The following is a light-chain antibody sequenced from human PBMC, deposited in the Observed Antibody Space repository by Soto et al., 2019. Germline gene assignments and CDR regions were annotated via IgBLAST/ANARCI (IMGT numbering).Light chain of an antibody. V-gene: IGKV1-12*01. Sequence: DIPMTQSPSSVSASIGDRVTITCRASQDISNWLAWYQQRPGIAPKLLIYAASSLQSGVPSRFSGSGSGTDFTLTISSLQPEDFATYYCQQANSFPLTFGGGTKVEI. CDR3: QQANSFPLT. CDR1: QDISNW. CDR2: AAS. J-gene: IGKJ4*01.